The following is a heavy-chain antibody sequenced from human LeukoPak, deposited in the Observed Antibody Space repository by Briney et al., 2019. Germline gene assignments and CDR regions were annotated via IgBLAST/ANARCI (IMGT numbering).Heavy chain of an antibody. CDR3: AKILYDSSFSTIIN. CDR1: GFTFSSYA. Sequence: PGGSLRLSCAASGFTFSSYAMHWVRQAPGKGLEWVAVISYDGSNKYYADSVKGRFTISRDNSKNTLYLQMNSLRAEDTAVYYCAKILYDSSFSTIINWGQGTLVTVSS. J-gene: IGHJ4*02. CDR2: ISYDGSNK. D-gene: IGHD3-22*01. V-gene: IGHV3-30-3*02.